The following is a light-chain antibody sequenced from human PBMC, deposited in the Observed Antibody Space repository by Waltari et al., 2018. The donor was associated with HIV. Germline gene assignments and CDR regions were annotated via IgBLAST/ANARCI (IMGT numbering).Light chain of an antibody. CDR1: SSNIGPKY. CDR3: AAWDDSLSGWA. V-gene: IGLV1-47*01. CDR2: KNN. Sequence: QSVLTQPPSASGTPGQRVTISCFGSSSNIGPKYVYWYQQLPGTAPKLLIYKNNQRPSGVTDRFSGSKSGTSASLAISGLRSEDEAEYYCAAWDDSLSGWAFGGGTKLTVL. J-gene: IGLJ3*02.